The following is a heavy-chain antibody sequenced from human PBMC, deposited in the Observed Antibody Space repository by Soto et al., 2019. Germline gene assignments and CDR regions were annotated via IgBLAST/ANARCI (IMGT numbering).Heavy chain of an antibody. CDR1: GGTFDTYA. Sequence: QVQLVQSGAEVKMPGSSVKVSCTASGGTFDTYALSWVRQAPGHGLEWLGGIIPIFTKPTYARKFQGRITITADESTTTVYLDLSSLTSDDTAVYYCARTGDIVVVGDFYYGMDVCGQGTTVSVSS. V-gene: IGHV1-69*01. CDR3: ARTGDIVVVGDFYYGMDV. D-gene: IGHD2-2*01. J-gene: IGHJ6*02. CDR2: IIPIFTKP.